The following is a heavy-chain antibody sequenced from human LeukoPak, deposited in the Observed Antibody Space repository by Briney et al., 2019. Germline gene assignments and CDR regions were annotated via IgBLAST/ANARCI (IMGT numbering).Heavy chain of an antibody. D-gene: IGHD7-27*01. CDR2: ISYDGSNK. CDR1: GFTFSSYA. Sequence: GGSLRLSCAASGFTFSSYAMHWVRQAPGKGLEWVAVISYDGSNKYYADSVKGRFTISRDNSKNTLYLQMNSLRAEDTAVYYCARDPLGISGYYYYYMDVWGKGTTVTVSS. V-gene: IGHV3-30-3*01. CDR3: ARDPLGISGYYYYYMDV. J-gene: IGHJ6*03.